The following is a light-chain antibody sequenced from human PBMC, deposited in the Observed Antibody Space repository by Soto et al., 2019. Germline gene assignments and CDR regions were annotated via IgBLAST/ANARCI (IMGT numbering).Light chain of an antibody. CDR3: TSFPSSTTYG. CDR1: SSDVGGYNY. Sequence: SVLTQPASVSGSPGQSITISCTGTSSDVGGYNYVCWYQHHPGKAPKLIISEVSNRPSGVSDRFSGSKSGNTASLTISGLQPEDEADYYSTSFPSSTTYGFGSGTQVTGL. J-gene: IGLJ1*01. CDR2: EVS. V-gene: IGLV2-14*01.